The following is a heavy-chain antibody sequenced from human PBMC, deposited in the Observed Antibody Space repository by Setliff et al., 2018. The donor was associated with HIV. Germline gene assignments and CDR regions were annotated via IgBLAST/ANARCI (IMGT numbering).Heavy chain of an antibody. J-gene: IGHJ4*02. V-gene: IGHV4-61*02. CDR2: IYSSGNT. CDR1: GGSIRSDSYY. CDR3: ARGVPLLPPHY. D-gene: IGHD2-21*02. Sequence: SETLSLTCTVSGGSIRSDSYYWTWIRQPAGEGLEWIGRIYSSGNTNYNPSLESRVTISVDTSKNQFSLKLSSVTAADTAVYYCARGVPLLPPHYWGQGTLVTVSS.